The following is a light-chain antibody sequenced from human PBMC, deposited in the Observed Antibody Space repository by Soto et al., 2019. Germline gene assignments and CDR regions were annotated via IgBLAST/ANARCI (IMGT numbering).Light chain of an antibody. CDR2: GAS. Sequence: EIVMTQSPATLSVSPGERATLSCRASQSVSSDLAWYQQKPGQTPRLLIFGASTRATGIPARFSGSGSGTEFALTMSRLQSEDFAVYYCQQYNNWPLTFGGGTKVEI. CDR3: QQYNNWPLT. V-gene: IGKV3-15*01. CDR1: QSVSSD. J-gene: IGKJ4*01.